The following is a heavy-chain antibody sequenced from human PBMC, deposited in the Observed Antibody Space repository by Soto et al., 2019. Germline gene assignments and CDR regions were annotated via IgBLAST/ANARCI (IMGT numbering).Heavy chain of an antibody. CDR1: GGTFSSYA. J-gene: IGHJ5*02. CDR2: IIPIFGTA. CDR3: ARGVGGSPFAWFDP. V-gene: IGHV1-69*13. Sequence: ASVKVSCKASGGTFSSYAISWVRQAPGQGLEWMGGIIPIFGTANYAQKFQGRVTITADESTSTAYMELSSLRSEDTAVYYCARGVGGSPFAWFDPWGQGTLVTVSS. D-gene: IGHD1-26*01.